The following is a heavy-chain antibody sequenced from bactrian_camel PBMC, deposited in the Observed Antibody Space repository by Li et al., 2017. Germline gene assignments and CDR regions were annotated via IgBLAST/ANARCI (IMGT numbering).Heavy chain of an antibody. CDR3: ASENIRHGCWVAAQKDFRF. V-gene: IGHV3-3*01. J-gene: IGHJ6*01. D-gene: IGHD1*01. Sequence: HVQLVESGGGSVQAGGSLRLSCVVSGAKYRSYCMGWFRQAPGKEREGVAVFASIGHDSTILYADSVKGRFTISHDNAKKTAYLQMNSLKPEDSAMYYCASENIRHGCWVAAQKDFRFWGQGT. CDR2: SIGHDSTI. CDR1: GAKYRSYC.